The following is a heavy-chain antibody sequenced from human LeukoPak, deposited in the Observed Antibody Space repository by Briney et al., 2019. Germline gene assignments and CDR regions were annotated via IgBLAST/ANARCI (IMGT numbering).Heavy chain of an antibody. CDR2: IYYSGYT. J-gene: IGHJ4*02. Sequence: SETLSLTCTVSGGSISSYYWSWIRQSPGKGLEWIGYIYYSGYTNYNPSLKSRVTISVDTSKNQFSLKLSSVTAADTAVYYCARGVAVAGTPYYFDYWGQGTLVTVSS. CDR3: ARGVAVAGTPYYFDY. D-gene: IGHD6-19*01. CDR1: GGSISSYY. V-gene: IGHV4-59*01.